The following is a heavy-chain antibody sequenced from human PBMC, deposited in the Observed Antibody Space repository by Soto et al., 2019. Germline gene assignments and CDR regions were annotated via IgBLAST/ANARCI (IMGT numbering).Heavy chain of an antibody. Sequence: PGGSLRLSCVASGFTFSRYNIHWVRQAPGKGLEWVAYVTTSGDTVFYADSVEGRFAISRDVATNSVHLQMNSLRAEDTAVYYCARSWGVYCSSTSCYSPWFDPWGQGTLVTVSS. CDR3: ARSWGVYCSSTSCYSPWFDP. CDR1: GFTFSRYN. V-gene: IGHV3-48*01. J-gene: IGHJ5*02. CDR2: VTTSGDTV. D-gene: IGHD2-2*02.